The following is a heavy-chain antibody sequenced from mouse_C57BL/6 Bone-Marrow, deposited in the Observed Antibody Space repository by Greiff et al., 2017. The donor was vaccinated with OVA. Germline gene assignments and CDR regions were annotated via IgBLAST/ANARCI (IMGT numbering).Heavy chain of an antibody. CDR1: GYTFTSYW. Sequence: VQLQQPGAELVMPGASVKLSCKASGYTFTSYWMHWVKQRPGQGLEWIGEIDPSDSYTNYNQKFKGKSTLTVDKSSSTAYMQLSSLTSEDSAVYYCARRHYYGSSYEAMDYWGQGTSVTVSS. V-gene: IGHV1-69*01. D-gene: IGHD1-1*01. CDR3: ARRHYYGSSYEAMDY. J-gene: IGHJ4*01. CDR2: IDPSDSYT.